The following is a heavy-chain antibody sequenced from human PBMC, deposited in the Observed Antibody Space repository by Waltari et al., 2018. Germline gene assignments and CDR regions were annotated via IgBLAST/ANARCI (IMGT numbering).Heavy chain of an antibody. V-gene: IGHV3-30*03. Sequence: QVQLVESGGGVVQPGRSLRLSCAASGFTVRSSGMHWVRQTPGRGLEWVAVISSDGSRKSYADSVKGRFSISRDNSKNSLSLEMNSLRPEDTAVYYCASCTGGNCYYYGFDVWGQGTTVTVSS. CDR2: ISSDGSRK. J-gene: IGHJ6*02. CDR3: ASCTGGNCYYYGFDV. CDR1: GFTVRSSG. D-gene: IGHD2-8*02.